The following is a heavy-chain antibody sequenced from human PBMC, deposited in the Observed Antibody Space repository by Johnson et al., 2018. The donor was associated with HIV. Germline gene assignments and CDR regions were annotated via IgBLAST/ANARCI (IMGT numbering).Heavy chain of an antibody. CDR1: GFTFSSYD. J-gene: IGHJ3*02. V-gene: IGHV3-13*01. CDR2: IGTAGDT. CDR3: ARAQEGINYYDSSGYRMFGAFDI. Sequence: VRLVESGGGLVQPGGSLRLSCAASGFTFSSYDMHWVRQATGKGLEWVSAIGTAGDTYYPGSVKGRFIISRENAKNSLYLQMNSLRAGDPAVYYCARAQEGINYYDSSGYRMFGAFDIWGQGTMVTVSS. D-gene: IGHD3-22*01.